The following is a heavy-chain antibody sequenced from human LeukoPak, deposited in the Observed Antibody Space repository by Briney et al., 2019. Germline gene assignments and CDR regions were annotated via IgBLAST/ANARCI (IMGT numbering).Heavy chain of an antibody. CDR1: GFTFDDYA. Sequence: PGRSLRLSCAASGFTFDDYAMHWVRQAPGKGPEWVSGISWNSGSIGYADSVKGRFTISRDNAKNSLYLQMNSLRAEDTALYYCAKEMTTVVKGSFDYWGQGTLVTVSS. CDR3: AKEMTTVVKGSFDY. D-gene: IGHD4-23*01. V-gene: IGHV3-9*01. J-gene: IGHJ4*02. CDR2: ISWNSGSI.